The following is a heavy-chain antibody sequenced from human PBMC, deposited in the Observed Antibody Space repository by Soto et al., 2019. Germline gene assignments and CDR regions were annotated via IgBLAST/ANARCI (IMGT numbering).Heavy chain of an antibody. D-gene: IGHD1-26*01. J-gene: IGHJ4*02. CDR1: GGSISSGGYY. CDR2: IYYSGIT. V-gene: IGHV4-31*03. Sequence: QVQLQESGPGLVKPSQTLSLTCTVSGGSISSGGYYWSWIRQHPGKGLVWIGYIYYSGITYYNPSLKGRVTVSVDASKYQFSLKLSSVTAEGKAVYYCARECGRVGATSADDWGQGSLVSVSS. CDR3: ARECGRVGATSADD.